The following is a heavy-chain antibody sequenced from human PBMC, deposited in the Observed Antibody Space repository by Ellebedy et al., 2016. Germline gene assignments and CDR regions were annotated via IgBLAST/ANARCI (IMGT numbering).Heavy chain of an antibody. CDR1: GYSFTSYW. CDR2: IDPSDSYT. J-gene: IGHJ6*02. Sequence: GESLKISXKGSGYSFTSYWISWVRQMPGKGLEWMGRIDPSDSYTNYSPSFQGHVTISADKSISTAYLQWSSLKASDTAMYYCARGKAGTSAYYYYGMDVWGQGTTVTVSS. CDR3: ARGKAGTSAYYYYGMDV. V-gene: IGHV5-10-1*01. D-gene: IGHD6-19*01.